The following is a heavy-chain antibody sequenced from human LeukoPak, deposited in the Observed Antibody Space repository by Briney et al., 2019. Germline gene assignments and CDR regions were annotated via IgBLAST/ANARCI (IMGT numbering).Heavy chain of an antibody. CDR2: ISAYNGNT. J-gene: IGHJ5*02. D-gene: IGHD4-11*01. Sequence: ASVKVSCKASGYTFTSYGISWVRQAPGQGLEWMGWISAYNGNTNYAQKLQGRATMTTDTSTSTAYMELRSLRSDDTAVYYCARDPRPLQRKQNWFDPWGQGTLVTVSS. CDR3: ARDPRPLQRKQNWFDP. V-gene: IGHV1-18*01. CDR1: GYTFTSYG.